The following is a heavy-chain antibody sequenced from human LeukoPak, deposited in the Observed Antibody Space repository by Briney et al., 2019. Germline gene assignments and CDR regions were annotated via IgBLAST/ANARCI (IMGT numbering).Heavy chain of an antibody. Sequence: GASVKVSCKASGYTFTSYYMHWVRQAPGQGLEWMGVINPSGGSTSYAQKFQGRVTMTRDTSTSTVYMELSSLRSEDTAVYYCASSTSVAGTKLDYWGQGTLVTVSS. V-gene: IGHV1-46*01. CDR1: GYTFTSYY. D-gene: IGHD6-19*01. CDR2: INPSGGST. J-gene: IGHJ4*02. CDR3: ASSTSVAGTKLDY.